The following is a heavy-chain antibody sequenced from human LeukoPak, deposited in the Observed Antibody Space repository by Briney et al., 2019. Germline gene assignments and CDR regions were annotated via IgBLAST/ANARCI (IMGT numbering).Heavy chain of an antibody. CDR2: IHPEGNEK. V-gene: IGHV3-7*04. J-gene: IGHJ4*02. CDR3: ARGDAFSGDH. CDR1: GFTFSNFW. Sequence: GGTLRLSCAVSGFTFSNFWLSWVRQAPGRGLEWVANIHPEGNEKYHVESVKGRFTISRNNAKHSLFLQMTGLRVEDTAVYYCARGDAFSGDHWGQGTLVTVSS.